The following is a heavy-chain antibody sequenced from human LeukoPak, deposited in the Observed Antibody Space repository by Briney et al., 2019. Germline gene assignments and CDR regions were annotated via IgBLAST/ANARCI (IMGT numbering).Heavy chain of an antibody. D-gene: IGHD3-10*01. CDR3: AKARLLWFGGLKFPYYYGMDV. CDR1: GFTFSSYA. V-gene: IGHV3-23*01. J-gene: IGHJ6*02. CDR2: ISGSGSST. Sequence: PGGSLRLSCAASGFTFSSYAMSWVRQAPGKGLEWVSAISGSGSSTYYADSVKGRFTISRDNSKNTLYLQMNSLRAEDTAVYYCAKARLLWFGGLKFPYYYGMDVWGQGTTVTVSS.